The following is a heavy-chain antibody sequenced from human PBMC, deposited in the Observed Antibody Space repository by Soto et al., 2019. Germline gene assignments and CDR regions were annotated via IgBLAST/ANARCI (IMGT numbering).Heavy chain of an antibody. CDR2: ISTSNENM. D-gene: IGHD5-18*01. J-gene: IGHJ4*02. CDR3: AYVGGYSTGDYSFDL. V-gene: IGHV1-18*04. Sequence: GASVKVSCKVSGSNFTSNGIGWVRQAPGQGLEWMGWISTSNENMYTAPQLQGRLTMTTDTSTPTAYMELTNLKFDDTALYYCAYVGGYSTGDYSFDLWGQGTPVTVSS. CDR1: GSNFTSNG.